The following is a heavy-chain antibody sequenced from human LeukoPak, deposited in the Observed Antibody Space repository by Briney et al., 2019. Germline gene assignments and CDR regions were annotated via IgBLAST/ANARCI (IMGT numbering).Heavy chain of an antibody. CDR1: GYTFSANG. Sequence: GGSLRLSCVASGYTFSANGMHWVRQAPGKGLEWVGMISYDGSDEYYADSVKGRFTISRDNSKNTLYLQMNSLRAEDTAVYYCAKGGIEWLRFSYFDYWGQGTLVTVSS. D-gene: IGHD5-12*01. V-gene: IGHV3-30*02. J-gene: IGHJ4*02. CDR2: ISYDGSDE. CDR3: AKGGIEWLRFSYFDY.